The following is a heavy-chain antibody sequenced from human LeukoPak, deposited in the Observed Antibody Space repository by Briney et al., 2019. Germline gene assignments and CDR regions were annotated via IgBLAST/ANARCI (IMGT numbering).Heavy chain of an antibody. CDR1: GFTFSSYW. CDR3: ARDLWDYDFWSGYFDY. CDR2: IKQDGSEK. D-gene: IGHD3-3*01. Sequence: GGSLRLSCAASGFTFSSYWMSWVRQAPGKGLEWVADIKQDGSEKYYVDSAKGRFTISRDNAKNSLYLQMNSLRAEDTAVYYCARDLWDYDFWSGYFDYWGQGTLVTVS. J-gene: IGHJ4*02. V-gene: IGHV3-7*01.